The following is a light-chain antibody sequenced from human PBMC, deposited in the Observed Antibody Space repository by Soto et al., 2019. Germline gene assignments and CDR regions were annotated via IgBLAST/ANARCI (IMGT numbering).Light chain of an antibody. CDR2: EVS. J-gene: IGLJ2*01. CDR1: SSDVGTYNY. Sequence: QSVLTQPPSASGSPGQSVTISCTGTSSDVGTYNYVSWYQQHPGKAPKVMIYEVSKRPSGVPDRFSGSKSGNTASLTVSGLQAEDEADYYCSSYGGNNNMLFGGGTKLTVX. V-gene: IGLV2-8*01. CDR3: SSYGGNNNML.